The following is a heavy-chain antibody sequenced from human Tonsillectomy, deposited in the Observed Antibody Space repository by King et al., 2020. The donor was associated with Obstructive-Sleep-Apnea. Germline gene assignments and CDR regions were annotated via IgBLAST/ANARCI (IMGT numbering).Heavy chain of an antibody. CDR3: VHSDRILFDY. J-gene: IGHJ4*02. V-gene: IGHV2-5*02. Sequence: TLKESGPTLVKPTQTLTLTCTFSGFSLSTSAVGVGWVRQPPGKALEWLALIYWDDDKRYSPSLKSRLSITKDTPKNQVVLTMTNMDPVDTATYYCVHSDRILFDYWGQGTLVAVSS. CDR1: GFSLSTSAVG. CDR2: IYWDDDK. D-gene: IGHD2-15*01.